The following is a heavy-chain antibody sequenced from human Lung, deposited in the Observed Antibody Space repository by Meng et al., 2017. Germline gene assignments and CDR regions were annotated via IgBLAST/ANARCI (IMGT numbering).Heavy chain of an antibody. V-gene: IGHV7-4-1*02. J-gene: IGHJ5*02. CDR2: ISTNTGNP. Sequence: QVQLVQSRCELNRLGGSVKVSCKASGYTFTTYTINWVRQAHGRGLEWMGWISTNTGNPTYVQGFTGRFVFSVDTSVSTAYLQISSLEAADTAVYYCARGGDFDPWGQGTLVTVSS. D-gene: IGHD2/OR15-2a*01. CDR3: ARGGDFDP. CDR1: GYTFTTYT.